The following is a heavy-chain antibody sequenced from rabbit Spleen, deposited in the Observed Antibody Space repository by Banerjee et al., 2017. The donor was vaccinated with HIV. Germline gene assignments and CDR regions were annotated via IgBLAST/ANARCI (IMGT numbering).Heavy chain of an antibody. CDR3: VRDLGYDDDSEKGYFNL. CDR2: IDTGGGRT. V-gene: IGHV1S7*01. Sequence: QLKETGGGLVQPGGSLTLSCKASGFDVNSDYMSWVRQAPGKGLEWIGSIDTGGGRTWYASWAKGRFTISRENTQNTLYLQLSSLTAADTATYFCVRDLGYDDDSEKGYFNLWGPGTLVTVS. D-gene: IGHD2-1*01. CDR1: GFDVNSDY. J-gene: IGHJ4*01.